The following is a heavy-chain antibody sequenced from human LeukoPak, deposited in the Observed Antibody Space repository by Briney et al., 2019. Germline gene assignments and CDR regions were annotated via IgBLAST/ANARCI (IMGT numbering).Heavy chain of an antibody. CDR1: GGSISSSSYY. CDR2: INHSGST. V-gene: IGHV4-39*07. CDR3: ARKRCSSTSCYYQRLDY. Sequence: SETLSLTCTVSGGSISSSSYYWGWIRQPPGKGLEWIGEINHSGSTNYNPSLKSRVTISVDTSKNQFSLKLSSVTAADTAVYYCARKRCSSTSCYYQRLDYWGQGTLVTVSS. J-gene: IGHJ4*02. D-gene: IGHD2-2*01.